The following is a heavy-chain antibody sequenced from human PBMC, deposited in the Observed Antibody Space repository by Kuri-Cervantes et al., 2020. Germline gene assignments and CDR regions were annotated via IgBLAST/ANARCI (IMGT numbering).Heavy chain of an antibody. CDR2: ISAYNGNT. CDR3: AREEGTMVRGVMGYYGMDV. D-gene: IGHD3-10*01. J-gene: IGHJ6*02. Sequence: ASVKVSCKASGYTFTSYGISWVRQAPGQGLEWMGWISAYNGNTNYAQKLQGRVTMTTDTSTSTAYMELRSLRSEDTAVYYCAREEGTMVRGVMGYYGMDVWGQGTTVTVSS. V-gene: IGHV1-18*01. CDR1: GYTFTSYG.